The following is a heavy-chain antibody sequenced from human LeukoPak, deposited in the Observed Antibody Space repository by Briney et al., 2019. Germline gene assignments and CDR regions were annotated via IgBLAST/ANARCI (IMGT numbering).Heavy chain of an antibody. J-gene: IGHJ4*02. V-gene: IGHV1-3*01. CDR3: ARGGSGSFPLDY. CDR1: GYTFTYYA. CDR2: IHAGNGNT. Sequence: GASVKVSCKASGYTFTYYAIRWVRQAPGQRLEWMGWIHAGNGNTKYSQKFQGRVTITRDTSATSAYMELSSLTSEDTAVYYCARGGSGSFPLDYWSQGTLVTVSS. D-gene: IGHD1-26*01.